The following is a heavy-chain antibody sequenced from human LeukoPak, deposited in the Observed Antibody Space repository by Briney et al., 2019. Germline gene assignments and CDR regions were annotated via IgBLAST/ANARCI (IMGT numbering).Heavy chain of an antibody. Sequence: SETLSLTCTVYGYSISSGYYWGWIRQPPGKGLEWIGSIYHSGSTYYNPSLKSRVTISVDTSKNQFSLKLSSVTAADTAVYYCTRVRSGLDYYYYMGVWGKGTTVTVSS. CDR3: TRVRSGLDYYYYMGV. V-gene: IGHV4-38-2*02. CDR1: GYSISSGYY. CDR2: IYHSGST. J-gene: IGHJ6*03. D-gene: IGHD1-26*01.